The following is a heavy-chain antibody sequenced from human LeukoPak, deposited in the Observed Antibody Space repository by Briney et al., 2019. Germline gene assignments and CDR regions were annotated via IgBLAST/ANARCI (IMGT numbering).Heavy chain of an antibody. D-gene: IGHD6-19*01. CDR2: MNPNSGNT. CDR3: ARGSSSGWYSPYYYYYYGMDV. CDR1: GYTFTSYD. J-gene: IGHJ6*02. V-gene: IGHV1-8*01. Sequence: ASVKVSCKASGYTFTSYDINWVRQATGQGLEWMGWMNPNSGNTGYAQKFQGRVTMTRNTSISTAYMELSSLRSEDTAVYYCARGSSSGWYSPYYYYYYGMDVWGQGTTVTVSS.